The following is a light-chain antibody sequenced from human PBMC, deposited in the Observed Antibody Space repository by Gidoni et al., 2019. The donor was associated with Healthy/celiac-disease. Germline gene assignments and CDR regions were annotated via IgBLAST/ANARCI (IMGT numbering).Light chain of an antibody. CDR3: QQLSSSPLT. CDR2: AAS. CDR1: QGISDY. V-gene: IGKV1-9*01. Sequence: DIQLTQSPSFLSASVGDRVTITCRARQGISDYLAWYQQKPGKAPKLLIYAASTLQGGVPSRFSGSGSGTEFNLTISSLQPEDFASYSCQQLSSSPLTFGTGTKVDIK. J-gene: IGKJ3*01.